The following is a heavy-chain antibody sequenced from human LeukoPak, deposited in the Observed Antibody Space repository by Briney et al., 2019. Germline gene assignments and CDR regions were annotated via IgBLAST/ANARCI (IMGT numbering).Heavy chain of an antibody. CDR3: ARGSYDYGDYYYYYYMDV. CDR1: GGTFSSYA. D-gene: IGHD4-17*01. J-gene: IGHJ6*03. Sequence: SVKVSCKASGGTFSSYAISWVRQAPGQGLEWVGGIIPIFGTANYAQKFQGRVTITTDESTSTAYMELSSLRSEDTAVYYCARGSYDYGDYYYYYYMDVWGKGTTVTVSS. CDR2: IIPIFGTA. V-gene: IGHV1-69*05.